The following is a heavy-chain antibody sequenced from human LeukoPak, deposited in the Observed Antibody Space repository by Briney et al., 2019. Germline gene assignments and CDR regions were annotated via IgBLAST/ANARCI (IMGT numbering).Heavy chain of an antibody. D-gene: IGHD6-6*01. CDR1: GFSFSGHW. Sequence: GGSLSLSCTASGFSFSGHWMHWTRQLPGKGLVWVSRISPTGSTTSYADSVKGRFTVSRDNAKNTLYLQVNNLRAEDTAVYYCARGPNSNWSGLDFWGQGTLLTVSS. CDR2: ISPTGSTT. CDR3: ARGPNSNWSGLDF. V-gene: IGHV3-74*01. J-gene: IGHJ4*02.